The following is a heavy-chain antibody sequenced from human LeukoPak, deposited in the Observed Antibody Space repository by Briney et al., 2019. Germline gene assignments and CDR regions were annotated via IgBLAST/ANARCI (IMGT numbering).Heavy chain of an antibody. Sequence: GGSLRLSCAASGFTSSSYGMHWVRQAPGKGLEWVAVISYDGSNKYYADSVKGRFTISRDNSKNTLYLQMNSLRAEDTAVYYCAKGAVRGYFSSGYWGQGTLVTVSS. D-gene: IGHD5-18*01. CDR3: AKGAVRGYFSSGY. J-gene: IGHJ4*02. CDR1: GFTSSSYG. V-gene: IGHV3-30*18. CDR2: ISYDGSNK.